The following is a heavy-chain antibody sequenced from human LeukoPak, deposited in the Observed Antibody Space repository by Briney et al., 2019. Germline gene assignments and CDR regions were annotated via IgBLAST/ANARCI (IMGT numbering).Heavy chain of an antibody. D-gene: IGHD2-15*01. Sequence: PGESLQISCKGSGCSFTSYWISWVRQMAGKGLEWMGRIDSSDSYTNYSPSFQGHVTISADKSISTTYLQWSSLKPSDTAMYYCAILGYCSGVSCQYYFDYWGHRTLVTVSS. CDR1: GCSFTSYW. CDR3: AILGYCSGVSCQYYFDY. CDR2: IDSSDSYT. J-gene: IGHJ4*01. V-gene: IGHV5-10-1*01.